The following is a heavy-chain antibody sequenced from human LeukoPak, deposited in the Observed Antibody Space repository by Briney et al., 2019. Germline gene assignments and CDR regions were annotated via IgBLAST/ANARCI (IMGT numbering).Heavy chain of an antibody. V-gene: IGHV4-39*07. CDR3: ASVLPGSQKNWFDP. J-gene: IGHJ5*02. D-gene: IGHD3-10*01. CDR1: GGSISSNIYY. Sequence: SETLSLTCTVSGGSISSNIYYWGWIRQPPGKGLEWIGSISYSGGTYYNPSLKSRVTISVDTSKNQFSLKLSSVTAADTAVYYCASVLPGSQKNWFDPWGQGTLVTVSS. CDR2: ISYSGGT.